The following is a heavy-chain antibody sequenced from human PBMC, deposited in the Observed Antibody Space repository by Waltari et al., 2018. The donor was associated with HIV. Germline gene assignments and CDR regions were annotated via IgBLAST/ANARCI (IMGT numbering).Heavy chain of an antibody. CDR2: RSNDGSSK. CDR1: GFTLRSFG. J-gene: IGHJ4*02. Sequence: QGQLVESGGGVVQPGRSRRLSCAAPGFTLRSFGTQGVRQAPGKGLEWVAFRSNDGSSKYYADSVKGRFTISRYNSKNTLYLHMNSLRAEDTAVYYCASPFYSDSTTYYYGLDYWGQGTLVTVSS. D-gene: IGHD3-22*01. CDR3: ASPFYSDSTTYYYGLDY. V-gene: IGHV3-30-3*02.